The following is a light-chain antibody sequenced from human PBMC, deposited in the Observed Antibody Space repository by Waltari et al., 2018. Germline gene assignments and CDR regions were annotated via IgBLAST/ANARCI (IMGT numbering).Light chain of an antibody. Sequence: EIVLTPSPAPQSLTPGDRATPSCRASQSDSSYFAWYQQKPGQGPRLLIYDASNRATGIPARFGGSGSGTDFTLTISSLEPEDFAVYYCQQRTSWPTFGPGTKVDIK. J-gene: IGKJ3*01. CDR1: QSDSSY. CDR2: DAS. CDR3: QQRTSWPT. V-gene: IGKV3-11*01.